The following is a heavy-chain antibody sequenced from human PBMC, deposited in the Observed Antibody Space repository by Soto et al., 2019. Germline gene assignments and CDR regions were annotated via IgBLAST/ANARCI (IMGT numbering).Heavy chain of an antibody. CDR3: ARSPNIHSQTFFDP. CDR2: IYHTGTT. Sequence: QVQLQESGPGLVKPSGTLSLTCGVSGGSISPINWWRWVRQTPGKGLEWIGAIYHTGTTDYNPSLKRRVTISIDKSKNQFLLNLTTVTAADTALYYCARSPNIHSQTFFDPWGQGTWVTVSS. J-gene: IGHJ5*02. V-gene: IGHV4-4*02. CDR1: GGSISPINW. D-gene: IGHD3-3*01.